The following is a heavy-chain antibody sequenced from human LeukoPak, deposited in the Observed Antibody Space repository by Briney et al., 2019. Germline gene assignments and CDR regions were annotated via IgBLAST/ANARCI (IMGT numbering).Heavy chain of an antibody. V-gene: IGHV4-59*01. Sequence: SETLSLTCTVSGGSISSYYWSWIRQPPGKGLEWIGYIYYSGSTNYNPSLKSRVTISVDTSKNQFSLKLSSVTAADTAVYYCASTRDIVATGGAFDIWGQGTMVTVSS. CDR3: ASTRDIVATGGAFDI. J-gene: IGHJ3*02. CDR2: IYYSGST. D-gene: IGHD5-12*01. CDR1: GGSISSYY.